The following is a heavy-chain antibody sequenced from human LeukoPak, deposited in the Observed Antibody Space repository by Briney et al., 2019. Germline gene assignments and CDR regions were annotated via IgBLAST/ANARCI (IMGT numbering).Heavy chain of an antibody. D-gene: IGHD2-2*02. CDR3: ARGRGVVPAAIPYFDY. Sequence: PSETLSLTCTVSGGSISSGGYSWSWIRQHPGKGLEWIGYIYYSGSTYYNPSLKSRVTISVDTSKNQFSLKLSSVTAADTAVYYCARGRGVVPAAIPYFDYWGQGTLVTVSS. CDR2: IYYSGST. J-gene: IGHJ4*02. V-gene: IGHV4-31*03. CDR1: GGSISSGGYS.